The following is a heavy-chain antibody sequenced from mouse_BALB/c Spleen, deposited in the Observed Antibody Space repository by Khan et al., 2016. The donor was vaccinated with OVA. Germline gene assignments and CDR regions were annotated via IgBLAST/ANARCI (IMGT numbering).Heavy chain of an antibody. D-gene: IGHD2-14*01. CDR1: GFSLSSYN. CDR2: IWGGGGT. J-gene: IGHJ4*01. CDR3: ARAYYRYDGYYAMDY. Sequence: QVRLQQSGPGLVAPSQSLSITCTVSGFSLSSYNIHWVRQPPGKGLEWLGMIWGGGGTDYNSTLKIRLSISKDNSKSQVFLKMNSLQTDDTAMYYWARAYYRYDGYYAMDYWGQGTSVTVSS. V-gene: IGHV2-6-4*01.